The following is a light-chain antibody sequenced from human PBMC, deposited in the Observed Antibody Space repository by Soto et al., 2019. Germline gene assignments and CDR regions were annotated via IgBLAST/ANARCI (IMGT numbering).Light chain of an antibody. CDR3: CSYAGSRAL. V-gene: IGLV2-11*01. CDR2: DVS. Sequence: QSVLTQPRSVSGSPGQSVTISCSGTSSDVGGYNYVSWYQQYPGKAPKVMIYDVSKRPSGVPDRFSGSKSGNTASLTISGLQAEDEADYYCCSYAGSRALFGGGTKVTVL. CDR1: SSDVGGYNY. J-gene: IGLJ2*01.